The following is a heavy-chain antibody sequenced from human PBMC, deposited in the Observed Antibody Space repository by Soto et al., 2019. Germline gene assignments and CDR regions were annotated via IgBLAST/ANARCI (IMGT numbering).Heavy chain of an antibody. D-gene: IGHD3-22*01. CDR1: GGTFSSYA. V-gene: IGHV1-69*13. Sequence: GASVKVSCKASGGTFSSYAISWVRQAPGQGLEWMGGIIPIFGTANYAQKFQGRVTITADGSTSTAYMELSSLRSEDTAVYYCARRSDSSGNAIDYWGQGTLVTVSS. CDR2: IIPIFGTA. J-gene: IGHJ4*02. CDR3: ARRSDSSGNAIDY.